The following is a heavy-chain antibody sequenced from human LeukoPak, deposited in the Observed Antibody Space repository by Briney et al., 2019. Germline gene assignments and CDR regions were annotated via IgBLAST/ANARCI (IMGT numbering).Heavy chain of an antibody. Sequence: SETLSLTCTVSGGSISSYYWSWIRQPPGKGLEWIGYIYYSGSTNYNPSLKSRVTISVDTSQNQFSLKLSSVTAADTAVYYCARENVWGSYRYASDYWGQGTLVTVSS. D-gene: IGHD3-16*02. CDR1: GGSISSYY. CDR2: IYYSGST. V-gene: IGHV4-59*01. J-gene: IGHJ4*02. CDR3: ARENVWGSYRYASDY.